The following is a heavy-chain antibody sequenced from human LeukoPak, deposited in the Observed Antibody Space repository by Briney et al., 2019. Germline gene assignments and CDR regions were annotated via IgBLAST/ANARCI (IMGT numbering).Heavy chain of an antibody. V-gene: IGHV1-46*01. CDR1: GYTFTSYY. Sequence: GASVKVSCKASGYTFTSYYMQWVRQAPGQGVEEMGIINPSGGSTSYAQKFQGRVTMTTHTSTSTVYMELSSLRSEDTAVYYCAATPDYDFWSGYFSAWGQGTLVTVSS. CDR2: INPSGGST. CDR3: AATPDYDFWSGYFSA. J-gene: IGHJ4*02. D-gene: IGHD3-3*01.